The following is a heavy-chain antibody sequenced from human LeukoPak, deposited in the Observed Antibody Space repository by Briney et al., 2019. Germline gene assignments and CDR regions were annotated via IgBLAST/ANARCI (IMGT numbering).Heavy chain of an antibody. V-gene: IGHV1-46*01. J-gene: IGHJ4*02. D-gene: IGHD3-9*01. CDR2: INPSGGST. CDR1: GHTFTSYY. CDR3: ASSRYFDWSGTDY. Sequence: GASVKVSCKASGHTFTSYYMHWVRQAPGQGLEWMGIINPSGGSTSYAQKFQGRVSMTRDTSTSTVYMELSSLRSEDTAVYYCASSRYFDWSGTDYWGQGTLVTVSS.